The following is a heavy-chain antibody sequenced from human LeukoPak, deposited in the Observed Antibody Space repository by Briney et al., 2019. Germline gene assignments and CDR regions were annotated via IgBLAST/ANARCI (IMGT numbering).Heavy chain of an antibody. Sequence: PQTLSLTCAVSGGSISSGGYSWSWIRQPPGKGLEWIGYIYHSGSTYYNPSLKSRVTISVDRSKNQFSLKLSSVTAADTAVYYCARGGYIAATVDYWGQGTLVTVSS. J-gene: IGHJ4*02. CDR2: IYHSGST. D-gene: IGHD6-6*01. V-gene: IGHV4-30-2*01. CDR3: ARGGYIAATVDY. CDR1: GGSISSGGYS.